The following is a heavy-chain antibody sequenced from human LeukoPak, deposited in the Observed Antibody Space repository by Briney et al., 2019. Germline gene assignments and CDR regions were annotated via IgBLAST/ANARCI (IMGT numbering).Heavy chain of an antibody. Sequence: GGSLRLSCAASGFTVSNKYMSWVRQAPGKGLEWVSVIYSGGSTYYADSVKGRLTTSRDNSKITLYLQMNSLRAENTAVYYCARESGSRSYYYYMDVWGKGTTVTVSS. CDR2: IYSGGST. J-gene: IGHJ6*03. CDR1: GFTVSNKY. V-gene: IGHV3-66*01. CDR3: ARESGSRSYYYYMDV. D-gene: IGHD2-2*01.